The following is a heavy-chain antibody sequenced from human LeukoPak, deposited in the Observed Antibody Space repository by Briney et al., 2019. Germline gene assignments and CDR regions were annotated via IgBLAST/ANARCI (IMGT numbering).Heavy chain of an antibody. CDR1: GFTFSSYS. CDR2: ISSSSSYI. V-gene: IGHV3-21*01. Sequence: GGSLRLSCAASGFTFSSYSMNWVRQAPGKGLEWVPSISSSSSYIYYADSVKGRFTISRDNAKNSLYLQMNSLRAEDTAVYYCAREGLGMGYYMDVWGKGTTVTVSS. J-gene: IGHJ6*03. D-gene: IGHD7-27*01. CDR3: AREGLGMGYYMDV.